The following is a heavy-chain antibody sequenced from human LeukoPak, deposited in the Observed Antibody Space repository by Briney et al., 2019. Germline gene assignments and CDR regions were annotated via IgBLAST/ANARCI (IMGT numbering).Heavy chain of an antibody. CDR3: TRGRTARGIWWFDP. Sequence: SETLSLTCTVSGDSITGSNYYWSWIRQPAGKGLEWIGRVHSRGSTDYNPSLKSRVTIVVDTSQNQFSLKLSSVTAADTAVYYCTRGRTARGIWWFDPWGQGTLVTVSS. V-gene: IGHV4-61*02. CDR1: GDSITGSNYY. CDR2: VHSRGST. J-gene: IGHJ5*02. D-gene: IGHD6-6*01.